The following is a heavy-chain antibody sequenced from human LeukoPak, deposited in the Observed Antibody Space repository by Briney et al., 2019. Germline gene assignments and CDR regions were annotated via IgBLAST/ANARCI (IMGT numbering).Heavy chain of an antibody. CDR3: AELGITMIGGV. Sequence: PGGSLRLSCAASGLTFSNYGMSWVRQAPGKGLEWVSYISSSGSTIYYADSVKGRFTISRDNAKNSLYLQMNSLRAGDTAVYYCAELGITMIGGVWGKGTTVTISS. V-gene: IGHV3-48*04. J-gene: IGHJ6*04. CDR1: GLTFSNYG. D-gene: IGHD3-10*02. CDR2: ISSSGSTI.